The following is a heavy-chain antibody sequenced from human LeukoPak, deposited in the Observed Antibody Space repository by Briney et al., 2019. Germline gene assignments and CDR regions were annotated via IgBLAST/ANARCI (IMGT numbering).Heavy chain of an antibody. CDR3: ARDQGGSGGN. CDR1: GFTFSSYS. Sequence: PGRSLRLSCAASGFTFSSYSMNWVRQAPWKGLEWVSSISSSSSSIYYADSVKGRFTISRDNAKNSVYLQMNSLRAEDTAVYYCARDQGGSGGNWGQGTLVTVSS. J-gene: IGHJ4*02. V-gene: IGHV3-21*01. CDR2: ISSSSSSI. D-gene: IGHD3-10*01.